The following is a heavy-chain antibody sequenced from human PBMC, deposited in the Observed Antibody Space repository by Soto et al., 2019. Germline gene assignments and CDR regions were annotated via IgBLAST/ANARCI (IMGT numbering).Heavy chain of an antibody. D-gene: IGHD3-3*01. CDR2: MNPNSGNT. Sequence: ASVKVSCKASGYTFTSYDINWVRQATGQGLEWMGWMNPNSGNTGYAQKFQGRVTMTRNTSISTAYMELSSLRSEDTAVYYCARGVTPYYDFWSALPYYYYYYMDVWGKGTTVTVS. CDR3: ARGVTPYYDFWSALPYYYYYYMDV. CDR1: GYTFTSYD. J-gene: IGHJ6*03. V-gene: IGHV1-8*01.